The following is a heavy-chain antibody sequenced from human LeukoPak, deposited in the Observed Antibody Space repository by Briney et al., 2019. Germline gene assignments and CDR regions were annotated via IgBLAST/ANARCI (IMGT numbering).Heavy chain of an antibody. CDR3: ARESLRVSDY. D-gene: IGHD6-13*01. Sequence: GGSLRLSCAASGFTFSSYWMNWVRQAPGKGLEWVANIKQDGSEKYYVDSVKGRFTMSRDTAKNSLYLQMNSLRAEDTAVYYCARESLRVSDYWGQGTLVTVSS. V-gene: IGHV3-7*01. CDR2: IKQDGSEK. J-gene: IGHJ4*02. CDR1: GFTFSSYW.